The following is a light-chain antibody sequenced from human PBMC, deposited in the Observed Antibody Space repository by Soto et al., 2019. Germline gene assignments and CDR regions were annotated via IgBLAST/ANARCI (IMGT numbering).Light chain of an antibody. CDR2: DAS. J-gene: IGKJ3*01. CDR3: QQFHNYPFT. V-gene: IGKV1D-13*01. Sequence: AIQLTQSPSSLSASVGDRVTITCRASQGINSALAWYQQKPGKAPKVLIHDASSLEIGVPSRFSGSGSGTDFTLTIISLQPEDFATYFCQQFHNYPFTFGPGTKVDIK. CDR1: QGINSA.